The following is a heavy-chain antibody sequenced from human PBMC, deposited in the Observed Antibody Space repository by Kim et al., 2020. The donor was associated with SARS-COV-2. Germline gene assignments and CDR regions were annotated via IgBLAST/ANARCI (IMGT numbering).Heavy chain of an antibody. Sequence: IPIFGTANYAQKFQGRVTITSDESTSTAYMELSSLRSEDTAVYYCARSNIWGQGTMVTVSS. D-gene: IGHD6-6*01. CDR2: IPIFGTA. CDR3: ARSNI. V-gene: IGHV1-69*01. J-gene: IGHJ3*02.